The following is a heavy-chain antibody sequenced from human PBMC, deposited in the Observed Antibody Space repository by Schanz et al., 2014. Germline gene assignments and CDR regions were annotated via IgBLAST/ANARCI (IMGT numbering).Heavy chain of an antibody. CDR3: ARGGGPEDVFDI. D-gene: IGHD5-12*01. Sequence: QGQLVQSGTEVKKPGASVKVSCKASGYTFTSYGISWVRQAPGQGLEWMGRIIPILGIANYAQKFQGRVTITADKSAFTAYMDVSSLRSDDTAVYYCARGGGPEDVFDIWGQGTILTVSS. CDR2: IIPILGIA. V-gene: IGHV1-69*04. J-gene: IGHJ3*02. CDR1: GYTFTSYG.